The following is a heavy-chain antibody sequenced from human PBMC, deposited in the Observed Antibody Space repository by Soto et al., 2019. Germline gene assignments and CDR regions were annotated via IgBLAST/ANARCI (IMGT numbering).Heavy chain of an antibody. CDR2: INPSGGST. J-gene: IGHJ5*02. CDR1: GYTFTSYY. Sequence: VKVSCKASGYTFTSYYMHWVRQAPGQGLEWMGIINPSGGSTSYAQKFQGRVTMTRDTSTSTVYMELSSLRSEDTAVYYCARDQILTYYDIPNWFDPWGQGTLVTV. D-gene: IGHD3-9*01. V-gene: IGHV1-46*01. CDR3: ARDQILTYYDIPNWFDP.